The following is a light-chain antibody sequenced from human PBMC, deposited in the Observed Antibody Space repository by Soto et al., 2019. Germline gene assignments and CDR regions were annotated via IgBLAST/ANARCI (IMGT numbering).Light chain of an antibody. CDR1: ESITTVY. Sequence: EIVLTQSPGTLSLSPGDRATLSCRASESITTVYLAWYQQKPGQAPRLLIYGASTRATGIPDRFSGSGSGTDFTLNISRLEPEDFAVYYCQQYSDSPPWTFGQGTKVEIK. CDR2: GAS. V-gene: IGKV3-20*01. CDR3: QQYSDSPPWT. J-gene: IGKJ1*01.